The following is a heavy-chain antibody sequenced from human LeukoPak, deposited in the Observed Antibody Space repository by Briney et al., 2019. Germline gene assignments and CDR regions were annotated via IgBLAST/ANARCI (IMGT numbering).Heavy chain of an antibody. Sequence: ASVKVSCKASGYSFTDYYIHWVRQAPGQGLEWMGWINPNSGGTNYTQKFQGRVTMTRDTSISTAYLELNRLTSDDTAVYYCARVLARYGNLDYWGQGILVTVSS. J-gene: IGHJ4*02. D-gene: IGHD1-1*01. CDR2: INPNSGGT. CDR3: ARVLARYGNLDY. CDR1: GYSFTDYY. V-gene: IGHV1-2*02.